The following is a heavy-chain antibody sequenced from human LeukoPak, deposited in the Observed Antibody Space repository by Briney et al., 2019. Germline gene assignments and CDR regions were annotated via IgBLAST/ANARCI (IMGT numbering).Heavy chain of an antibody. D-gene: IGHD6-6*01. CDR1: GFTFSSYS. CDR3: ARDDKAAPGPTGVDY. J-gene: IGHJ4*02. Sequence: GGSLRLSCAASGFTFSSYSMNWVRQAPGKGLEWVSSISSSSSYIYYADSVKGRFTISRDNAKNSLYLQMNSLRAKDTAVHYCARDDKAAPGPTGVDYWGQGTLVTVSS. V-gene: IGHV3-21*01. CDR2: ISSSSSYI.